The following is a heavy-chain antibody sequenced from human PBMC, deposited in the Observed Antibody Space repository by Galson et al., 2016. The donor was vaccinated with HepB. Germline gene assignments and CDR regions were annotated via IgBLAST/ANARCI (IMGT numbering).Heavy chain of an antibody. CDR2: VYYSGNT. CDR3: ARPLTFWSGPSDY. CDR1: GDSISSSTYY. J-gene: IGHJ4*02. Sequence: ETLSLTCPVSGDSISSSTYYWAWIRQSPGQGLEWIGSVYYSGNTYYHPSLKSRVSISMDTSNNKFSLKLSSVTAADTAVYYCARPLTFWSGPSDYWGQGALVTVSS. V-gene: IGHV4-39*01. D-gene: IGHD3-3*01.